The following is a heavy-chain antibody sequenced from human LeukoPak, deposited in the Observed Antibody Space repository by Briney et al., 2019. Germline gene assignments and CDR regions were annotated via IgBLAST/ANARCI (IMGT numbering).Heavy chain of an antibody. Sequence: PGGSLGLSCAASGFTFSSYAMSWVRQAPGKGLEWVSAISGSGGSTYYADSVKGRFTISRDNSKNTLYLQMNSLRAEDTAVYYCAKDRFKGYCTNGVCYMERYYYYYGMDVWGQGTTVTVSS. CDR2: ISGSGGST. CDR3: AKDRFKGYCTNGVCYMERYYYYYGMDV. D-gene: IGHD2-8*01. J-gene: IGHJ6*02. CDR1: GFTFSSYA. V-gene: IGHV3-23*01.